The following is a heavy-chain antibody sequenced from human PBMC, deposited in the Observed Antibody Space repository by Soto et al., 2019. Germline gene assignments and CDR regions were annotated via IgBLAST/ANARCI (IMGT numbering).Heavy chain of an antibody. V-gene: IGHV3-49*04. CDR3: TRYYYESSGYYVY. J-gene: IGHJ4*02. D-gene: IGHD3-22*01. CDR2: TRSEANGGTT. CDR1: GFTFGSYA. Sequence: PGGSLRLSCTGSGFTFGSYALSWVRQAPGKGLEWVGVTRSEANGGTTDYAASVKGRITISRDDSKSIAYMEINSLQTEDTAVYYCTRYYYESSGYYVYWGQGALVTVSS.